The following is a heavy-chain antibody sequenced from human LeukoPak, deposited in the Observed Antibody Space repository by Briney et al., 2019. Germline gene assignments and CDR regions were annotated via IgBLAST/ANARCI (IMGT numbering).Heavy chain of an antibody. V-gene: IGHV3-21*01. J-gene: IGHJ6*03. Sequence: GGSLRLSCAASGFTFSSYSMNWVRQAPGKGLEWVSSITSSSSYIYYADSVKGRFTISRDNAKNSLYLQMNSLRAEDTAVYYCARDVLYYYYYMDVWGKGTTVTVSS. CDR3: ARDVLYYYYYMDV. CDR2: ITSSSSYI. CDR1: GFTFSSYS. D-gene: IGHD2-8*02.